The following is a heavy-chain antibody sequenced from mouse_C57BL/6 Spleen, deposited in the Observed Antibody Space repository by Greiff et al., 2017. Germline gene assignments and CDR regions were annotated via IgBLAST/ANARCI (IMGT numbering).Heavy chain of an antibody. D-gene: IGHD2-10*02. CDR1: GYTFTSYW. V-gene: IGHV1-61*01. Sequence: QVQLQQPGAELVRPGSSVKLSCKASGYTFTSYWMDWVKQRPGQGLEWIGNIYPSDSETHYNQKFKDKATLTVDKSSSPAYMQLSSLTSEDSAVXNCARRSVWSWFAYWGQGTLVTVSA. J-gene: IGHJ3*01. CDR2: IYPSDSET. CDR3: ARRSVWSWFAY.